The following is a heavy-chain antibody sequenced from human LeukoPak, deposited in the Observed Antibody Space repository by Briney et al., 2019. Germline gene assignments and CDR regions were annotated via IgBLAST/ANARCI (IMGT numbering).Heavy chain of an antibody. CDR2: ISAYNGNT. J-gene: IGHJ3*02. V-gene: IGHV1-18*01. Sequence: ASVKVSCKTSGYTFTNYGISWVRQAPGLGLEWMGWISAYNGNTNYAQKVQGRDTMTTDTSTGTAYMELRSLRFDDTAVYYCARDQSVRLLQTSSTYFKHVFAIWGQGSMVTVSS. CDR3: ARDQSVRLLQTSSTYFKHVFAI. CDR1: GYTFTNYG. D-gene: IGHD6-13*01.